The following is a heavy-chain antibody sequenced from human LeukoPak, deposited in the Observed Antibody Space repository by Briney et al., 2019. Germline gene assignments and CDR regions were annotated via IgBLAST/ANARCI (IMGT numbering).Heavy chain of an antibody. J-gene: IGHJ6*03. CDR3: ARGGAAPTPYYYYYMDV. CDR1: GFTFGTYG. CDR2: ITGSSTWT. V-gene: IGHV3-23*01. D-gene: IGHD6-13*01. Sequence: PGGSLRLSCEASGFTFGTYGMTWVRQAPGKGLEWASGITGSSTWTYYADSVRGRFTISRDNSKNTLHLQMNNLTADDTAIYYCARGGAAPTPYYYYYMDVWGKGTTVTVSS.